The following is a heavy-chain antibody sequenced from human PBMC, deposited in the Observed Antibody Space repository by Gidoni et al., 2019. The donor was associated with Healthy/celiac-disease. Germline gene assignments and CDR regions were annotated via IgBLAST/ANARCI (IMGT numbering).Heavy chain of an antibody. J-gene: IGHJ4*01. CDR1: GFTFHSYW. D-gene: IGHD3-22*01. CDR3: ARELRYSSVYSALDY. Sequence: EVQLVESGGGLVKHVGSLRLSCAASGFTFHSYWMRWVRQAPGKGRECVANIKQDGSEKYYVDSGKGRLTISRDNAKNSRYLQMNSLRAEDTAVYYCARELRYSSVYSALDYWGKGTLVTVSS. CDR2: IKQDGSEK. V-gene: IGHV3-7*01.